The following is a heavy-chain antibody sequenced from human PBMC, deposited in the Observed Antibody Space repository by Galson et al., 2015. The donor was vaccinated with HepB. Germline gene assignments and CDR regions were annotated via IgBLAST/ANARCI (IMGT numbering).Heavy chain of an antibody. J-gene: IGHJ6*01. V-gene: IGHV3-48*04. D-gene: IGHD3-10*01. CDR2: IDVSSSVI. CDR1: GFTFSSYS. Sequence: SLRLSCAASGFTFSSYSMNWVRQAPGKGLEWVSYIDVSSSVIYYADSVKGRFTISRDNAENSLYLQMNSLRGEDTGVYYCARDRGGSGSHLSYYYGMDVWGQGTTVTVSS. CDR3: ARDRGGSGSHLSYYYGMDV.